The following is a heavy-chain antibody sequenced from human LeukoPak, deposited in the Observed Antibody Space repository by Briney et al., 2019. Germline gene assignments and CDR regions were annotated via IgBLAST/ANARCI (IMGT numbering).Heavy chain of an antibody. Sequence: SETLSLTCTVSGGSINSFFWSWIRQPPGKGFDWIGYIYYSGSTNYNPSLKSRVTISVDTSKNQFSLKLSSVTAADTAVYYCARDFYPRYGPDWYFDLWGRGTLVTVSS. J-gene: IGHJ2*01. D-gene: IGHD1-14*01. CDR2: IYYSGST. CDR1: GGSINSFF. CDR3: ARDFYPRYGPDWYFDL. V-gene: IGHV4-59*01.